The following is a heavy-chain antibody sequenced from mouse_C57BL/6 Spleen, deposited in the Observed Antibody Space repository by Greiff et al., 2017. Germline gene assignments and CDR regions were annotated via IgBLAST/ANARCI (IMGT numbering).Heavy chain of an antibody. D-gene: IGHD1-1*01. CDR3: AREGGITTVPHYYVMDY. CDR1: GYTFTSYW. Sequence: VQLQQSGAELAKPGASVKLSCKASGYTFTSYWMHWVKQRPGQGLEWIGYINPSSGYTKYNQKFKDKATLTADKSSSTAYMQLSSLTYEDSAVYNCAREGGITTVPHYYVMDYWGEGDSVTVSS. J-gene: IGHJ4*01. CDR2: INPSSGYT. V-gene: IGHV1-7*01.